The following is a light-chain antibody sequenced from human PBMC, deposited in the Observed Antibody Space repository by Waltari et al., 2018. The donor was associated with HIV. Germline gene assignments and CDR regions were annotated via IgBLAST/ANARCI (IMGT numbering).Light chain of an antibody. CDR2: GVS. J-gene: IGKJ5*01. Sequence: QLTHSPSSLSSSLSDKVTITGRASQNIESVLKWYQMRPGKAPRLLSYGVSGLATGVPSRFTGGGSGADLTLTIKYIQPEDGASYFCQQTYSVYLTFGPGTRVES. CDR1: QNIESV. CDR3: QQTYSVYLT. V-gene: IGKV1-39*01.